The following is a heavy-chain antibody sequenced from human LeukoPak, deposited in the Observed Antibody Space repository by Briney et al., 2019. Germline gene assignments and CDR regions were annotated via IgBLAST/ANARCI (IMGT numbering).Heavy chain of an antibody. CDR2: IIPMFGTA. Sequence: SVKVSCKASGGTYSSYAISWVRQAPGQGLEWMGGIIPMFGTANYAQKFQGRVTITADESTSTAYMELSSLRSEDTAVYYCARVSSQQLDRDFDYWGQGTLVTVSS. D-gene: IGHD6-13*01. J-gene: IGHJ4*02. V-gene: IGHV1-69*01. CDR1: GGTYSSYA. CDR3: ARVSSQQLDRDFDY.